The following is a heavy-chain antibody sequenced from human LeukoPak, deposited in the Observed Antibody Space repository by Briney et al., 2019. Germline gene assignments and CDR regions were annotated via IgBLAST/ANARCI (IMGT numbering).Heavy chain of an antibody. CDR1: GRSISSYY. D-gene: IGHD3-10*01. CDR3: ARGITMVPYYFDY. Sequence: SETLSLTCTVSGRSISSYYWSWIRQPPGKGLEWIGYIYYSGSTNYNPSLKSRVTISVDTSKNQFSLKLSSVTAADTAVYYCARGITMVPYYFDYWGQGTLVTVSS. J-gene: IGHJ4*02. CDR2: IYYSGST. V-gene: IGHV4-59*01.